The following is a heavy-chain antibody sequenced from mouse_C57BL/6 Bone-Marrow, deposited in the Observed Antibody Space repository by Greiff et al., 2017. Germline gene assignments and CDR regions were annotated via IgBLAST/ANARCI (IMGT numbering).Heavy chain of an antibody. CDR3: AREAFITTVVAPIWYAMDY. V-gene: IGHV1-50*01. J-gene: IGHJ4*01. Sequence: VQLQQPGAELVKPGASVKLSCKASGYTFTSYWMQWVKQRPGQGLEWIGEIDPSDSYTNYNQKFKGKATLTVDTSSSTAYMQRSSLTSEDSAVYYCAREAFITTVVAPIWYAMDYWGQGTSVTVSS. CDR2: IDPSDSYT. D-gene: IGHD1-1*01. CDR1: GYTFTSYW.